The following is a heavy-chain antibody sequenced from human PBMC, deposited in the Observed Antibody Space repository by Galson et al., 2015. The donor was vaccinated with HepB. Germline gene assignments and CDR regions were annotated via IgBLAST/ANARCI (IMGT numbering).Heavy chain of an antibody. Sequence: SCKASGYTFTSYDINWVRQAAGQGLEWMGWMNPNSGNTGYAQKFQGRVTMTRNTSISTAYMELSSLRSEDTAVYYCARASETDRIRFLEWLGGWYYYGMDVWGQGTTVTVSS. CDR2: MNPNSGNT. CDR3: ARASETDRIRFLEWLGGWYYYGMDV. V-gene: IGHV1-8*01. D-gene: IGHD3-3*01. J-gene: IGHJ6*02. CDR1: GYTFTSYD.